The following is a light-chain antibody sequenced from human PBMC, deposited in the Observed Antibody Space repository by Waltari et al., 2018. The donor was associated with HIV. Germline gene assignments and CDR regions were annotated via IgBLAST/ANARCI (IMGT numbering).Light chain of an antibody. Sequence: QSALTQPRSVSGSPGQSVTISCTGTSSDVGGYNYVPWYQQLPGKAPKLMIYDLTERTSGVPDRFSGSKSGNTASLTISGLQAEDEADYYCCSFAGSYTWLFGGGTKLTVL. CDR3: CSFAGSYTWL. CDR2: DLT. CDR1: SSDVGGYNY. J-gene: IGLJ2*01. V-gene: IGLV2-11*01.